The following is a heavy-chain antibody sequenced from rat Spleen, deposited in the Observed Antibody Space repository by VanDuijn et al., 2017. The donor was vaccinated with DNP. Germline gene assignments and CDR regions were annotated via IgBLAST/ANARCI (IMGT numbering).Heavy chain of an antibody. J-gene: IGHJ2*01. D-gene: IGHD1-11*01. Sequence: EVKLVESGGGLVQPGRSLKLSCVASGFNFNDYWMDWVRQAPGKGLEWIGAINKDSSTINYTPSLKDKLTISRDNAQNTLYLQISKLGSEDTAIYYCAKGPNYGGWSDYFDYWGQGVMVTVSS. V-gene: IGHV4-2*01. CDR1: GFNFNDYW. CDR2: INKDSSTI. CDR3: AKGPNYGGWSDYFDY.